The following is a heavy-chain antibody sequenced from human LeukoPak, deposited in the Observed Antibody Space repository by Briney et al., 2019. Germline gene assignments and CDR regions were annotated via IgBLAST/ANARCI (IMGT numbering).Heavy chain of an antibody. V-gene: IGHV1-69*05. D-gene: IGHD3-22*01. Sequence: SVKVSCKASGGTFSSYAISWVRQAPGQGLEWMGGIIPIFGTANYAQKLQGRVTMTTDTSTSTAYMELRSLRSDDTAVYYCARDVADTAEYYYDSSPPGYWGQGTLVTVSS. J-gene: IGHJ4*02. CDR1: GGTFSSYA. CDR3: ARDVADTAEYYYDSSPPGY. CDR2: IIPIFGTA.